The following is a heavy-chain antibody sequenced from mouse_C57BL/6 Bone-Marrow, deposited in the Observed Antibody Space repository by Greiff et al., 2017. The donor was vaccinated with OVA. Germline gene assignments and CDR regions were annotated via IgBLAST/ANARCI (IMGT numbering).Heavy chain of an antibody. J-gene: IGHJ4*01. V-gene: IGHV5-4*01. D-gene: IGHD1-1*01. CDR1: GFTFSSYA. CDR2: ISDGGSYT. Sequence: EVKVVESGGGLVKPGGSLKLSCAASGFTFSSYAMSWVRQTPEKRLEWVATISDGGSYTYYPDNVKGRFTISRDNAKNNLYLQMSQLKSEDPAMYYCARDYYGVSFYAMDYWGQGTSVTVSS. CDR3: ARDYYGVSFYAMDY.